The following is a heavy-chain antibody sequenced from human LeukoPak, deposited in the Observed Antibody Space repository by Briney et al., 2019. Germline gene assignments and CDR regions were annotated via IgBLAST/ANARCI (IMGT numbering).Heavy chain of an antibody. D-gene: IGHD1-1*01. Sequence: GGSLRPSCAASGFTVRSNDMSWVRQAPGKGLEWVSVIYSGGSTYYADSVKGRFTISRDNSKNTLFLQMNSLRADDTAVYYCASLSIRRFDYWGQGTLVTVSS. V-gene: IGHV3-53*01. CDR3: ASLSIRRFDY. CDR1: GFTVRSND. CDR2: IYSGGST. J-gene: IGHJ4*02.